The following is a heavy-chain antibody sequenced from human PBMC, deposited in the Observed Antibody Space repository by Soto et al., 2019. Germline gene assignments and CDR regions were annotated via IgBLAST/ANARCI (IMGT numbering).Heavy chain of an antibody. CDR3: AKEWVYDSSGWSFDY. CDR2: LSDDGSNK. V-gene: IGHV3-30*18. Sequence: QVQLVESGGGVVQPGRSLRLSCAASGFTFSSYGMHWVRQAPGKGLEWVAVLSDDGSNKYYADSVKGRFTISRDNSKNTLYLQMNSLRAEDTAVYYCAKEWVYDSSGWSFDYWGQGTLVTVSS. D-gene: IGHD3-22*01. CDR1: GFTFSSYG. J-gene: IGHJ4*02.